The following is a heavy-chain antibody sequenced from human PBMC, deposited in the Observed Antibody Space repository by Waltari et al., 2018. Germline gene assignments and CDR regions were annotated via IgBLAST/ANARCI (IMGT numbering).Heavy chain of an antibody. CDR3: ARDWRYYDIVTGYYNHLDY. D-gene: IGHD3-9*01. CDR1: GGSISSSSYY. Sequence: QLQLQESGPGLVKPSETLSLTCTVSGGSISSSSYYWGWIRQPPGKGLEWIGSIYYSGGTHSNPSLKSRVTISVDTSKNQFSLKLSSVTAADTAVYYCARDWRYYDIVTGYYNHLDYWGQGTLVTVSS. V-gene: IGHV4-39*07. J-gene: IGHJ4*02. CDR2: IYYSGGT.